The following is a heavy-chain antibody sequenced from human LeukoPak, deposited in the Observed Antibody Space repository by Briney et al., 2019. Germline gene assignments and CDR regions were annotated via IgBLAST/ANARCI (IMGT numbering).Heavy chain of an antibody. D-gene: IGHD1-1*01. V-gene: IGHV4-61*01. CDR3: ARDRVRGNANPYFDY. CDR2: IYYSGST. J-gene: IGHJ4*02. Sequence: PSETLSLTCTVSGGSVSSGTYYWSWIRQPPGRGLEWIGYIYYSGSTNYNPSLKSRVTISIDTSKNQFSLKLSSVTAADTAVYYCARDRVRGNANPYFDYWGQGTLVTVSS. CDR1: GGSVSSGTYY.